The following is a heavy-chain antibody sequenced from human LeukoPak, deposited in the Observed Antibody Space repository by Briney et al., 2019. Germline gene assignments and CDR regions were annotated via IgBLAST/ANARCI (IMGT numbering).Heavy chain of an antibody. Sequence: GGSLRLSCAASGFTVSSNYMNWVRQAPGKGLEWVSSITSSSSYIYYADSVKGRFTISRDNAKNSLYLQMNSLRAEDTAVYYCARGQYCSGGSCRQFDYWGQGTLVTVSS. CDR3: ARGQYCSGGSCRQFDY. D-gene: IGHD2-15*01. V-gene: IGHV3-21*01. CDR1: GFTVSSNY. J-gene: IGHJ4*02. CDR2: ITSSSSYI.